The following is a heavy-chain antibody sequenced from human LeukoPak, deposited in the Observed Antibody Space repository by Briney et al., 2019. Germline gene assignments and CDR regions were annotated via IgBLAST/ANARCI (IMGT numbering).Heavy chain of an antibody. CDR1: GGSISSYY. Sequence: PSETLSLTCTVSGGSISSYYWSWIRQPAGKGLEWIGRIYTSGSTIYNPSLKSRVTMSVDTSKSQFSLRLRSVTAADTAVYYCARGYECTTTSCYTGFDYWGQGTLVTVSS. CDR2: IYTSGST. V-gene: IGHV4-4*07. J-gene: IGHJ4*02. D-gene: IGHD2-2*02. CDR3: ARGYECTTTSCYTGFDY.